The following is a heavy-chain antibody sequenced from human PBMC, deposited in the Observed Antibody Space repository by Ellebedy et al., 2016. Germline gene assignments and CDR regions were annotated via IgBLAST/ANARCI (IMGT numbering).Heavy chain of an antibody. CDR1: GFTFSEYG. J-gene: IGHJ4*02. CDR3: AKEGSTTGWTFGDH. CDR2: ISSDGNEK. D-gene: IGHD1-1*01. Sequence: GESLKISXAASGFTFSEYGMHWVRQAPGKGPGWGAFISSDGNEKHYADSVKGRFTISRDNSRNTLSLQLSSLRGDDTAVYHCAKEGSTTGWTFGDHWGQGTLVTVSS. V-gene: IGHV3-30*02.